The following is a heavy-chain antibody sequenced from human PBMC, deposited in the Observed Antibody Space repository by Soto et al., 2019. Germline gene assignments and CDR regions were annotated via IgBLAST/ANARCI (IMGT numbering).Heavy chain of an antibody. CDR1: GGSINSDNYH. J-gene: IGHJ6*02. D-gene: IGHD3-16*02. CDR3: ARVTSFCYAMDV. CDR2: ISYSGST. Sequence: QVQLQESGPGLVKPSLTLSLTCTVSGGSINSDNYHWSWIRQHPGKGLEWIGFISYSGSTYYNPPPRSRITISVGTSENQFSLKLRSVTAADTAVYYCARVTSFCYAMDVWGQGTTVTVSS. V-gene: IGHV4-31*03.